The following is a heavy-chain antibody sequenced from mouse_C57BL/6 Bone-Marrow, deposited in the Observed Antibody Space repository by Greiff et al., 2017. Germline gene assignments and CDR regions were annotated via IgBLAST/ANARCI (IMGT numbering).Heavy chain of an antibody. J-gene: IGHJ1*03. Sequence: EVKLMESGGGLVKPGGSLKLSCAASGFTFSDYGMHWVRQAPEKGLEWVAYISSGSSTIYYADTVKGRFTISRDNAKNTLFLQMTSLRSEDTAMYYCARHYYGHWYFDVWGTGTTVTVSS. CDR3: ARHYYGHWYFDV. D-gene: IGHD1-1*01. V-gene: IGHV5-17*01. CDR2: ISSGSSTI. CDR1: GFTFSDYG.